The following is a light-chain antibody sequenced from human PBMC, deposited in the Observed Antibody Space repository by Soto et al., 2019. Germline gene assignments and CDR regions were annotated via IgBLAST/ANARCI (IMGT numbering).Light chain of an antibody. Sequence: DIVMTQSPDSLAVSLGERANINCKSSQSVLYSSNKKNYLAWYQQKPGHPPTLLIYCASTRASGLPDRLSGSVSGTYFTLTISSLHAEDVALHYCQQDHTTPSSFGPGT. CDR1: QSVLYSSNKKNY. CDR3: QQDHTTPSS. CDR2: CAS. J-gene: IGKJ3*01. V-gene: IGKV4-1*01.